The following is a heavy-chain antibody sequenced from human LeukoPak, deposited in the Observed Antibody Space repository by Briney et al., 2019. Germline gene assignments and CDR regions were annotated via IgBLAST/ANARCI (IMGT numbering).Heavy chain of an antibody. CDR3: ARFAVHRRITVAGQFGLDY. Sequence: ASVKVSCKASGYTFTSYGISWVRRAPGQGLEWMGWISAYNGNTNYAQKLQGRVTMTTDTSTSTAYMELRSLRSEDTAVYYCARFAVHRRITVAGQFGLDYWGQGTLVSVSS. CDR1: GYTFTSYG. D-gene: IGHD6-19*01. CDR2: ISAYNGNT. V-gene: IGHV1-18*01. J-gene: IGHJ4*02.